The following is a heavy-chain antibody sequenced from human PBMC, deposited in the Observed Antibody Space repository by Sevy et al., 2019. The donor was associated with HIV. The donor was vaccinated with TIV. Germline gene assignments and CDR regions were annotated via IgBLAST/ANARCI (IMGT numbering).Heavy chain of an antibody. D-gene: IGHD5-18*01. CDR1: GFTFSCYL. CDR2: MKQDGSEK. Sequence: GGSLRLSRAASGFTFSCYLVSWVRQAPGKGLEWVANMKQDGSEKYYVGSVKGRFTISRDNAKHSLYLQMNSLRAEDTAVYYCVREGLGGFSYSLDCWGQGTLVTVSS. CDR3: VREGLGGFSYSLDC. J-gene: IGHJ4*02. V-gene: IGHV3-7*01.